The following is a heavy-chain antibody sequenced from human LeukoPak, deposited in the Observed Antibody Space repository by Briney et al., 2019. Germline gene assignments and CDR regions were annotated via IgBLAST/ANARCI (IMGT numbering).Heavy chain of an antibody. J-gene: IGHJ4*02. CDR1: NDSISSGDYY. Sequence: SETLSLTCTVSNDSISSGDYYWSWIRQSPGKGLEWIGYIYYSGTAYYNPSLKSRLTISVDTSKNQFSLKLNSVTAADTAVYYCARDRSGYDLLDSWGLGTLVTVSS. CDR2: IYYSGTA. D-gene: IGHD5-12*01. V-gene: IGHV4-30-4*01. CDR3: ARDRSGYDLLDS.